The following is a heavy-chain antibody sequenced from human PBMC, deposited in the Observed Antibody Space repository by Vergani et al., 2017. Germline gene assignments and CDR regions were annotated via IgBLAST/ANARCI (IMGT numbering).Heavy chain of an antibody. J-gene: IGHJ5*02. CDR2: IYSGGST. CDR1: GFTVSSNY. V-gene: IGHV3-66*02. CDR3: ARDRWVYYGSGTYVDP. Sequence: EVQLVESGGGLVQPGGSLRLSCAASGFTVSSNYMSWVRQAPGKGLEWVSVIYSGGSTYYADSVKGRFTISRDNSKNTLYLQMNSLRAEDTAVYYCARDRWVYYGSGTYVDPWGQGTLVTVSS. D-gene: IGHD3-10*01.